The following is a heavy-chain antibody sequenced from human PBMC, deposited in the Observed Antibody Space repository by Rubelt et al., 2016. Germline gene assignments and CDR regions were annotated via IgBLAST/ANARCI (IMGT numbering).Heavy chain of an antibody. D-gene: IGHD5-18*01. CDR3: VGTRGYTYGHSEY. Sequence: QVQLVQSVSELRKPGASVKVSCKGSGYTFRSYTMNWVRQAPGQGLEWMGWISTDIGNPTYAQGFTGRFVFSLVTSVSTAYLQINSLKADDTAVYYCVGTRGYTYGHSEYWGQGTLVTVFS. CDR2: ISTDIGNP. J-gene: IGHJ4*02. V-gene: IGHV7-4-1*02. CDR1: GYTFRSYT.